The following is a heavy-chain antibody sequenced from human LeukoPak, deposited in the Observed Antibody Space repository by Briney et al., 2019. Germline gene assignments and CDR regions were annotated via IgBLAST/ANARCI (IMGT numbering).Heavy chain of an antibody. CDR1: GYSFTNYW. CDR2: IYPGDSDT. V-gene: IGHV5-51*01. CDR3: ASHYTKAGYYYYYMDV. Sequence: GESLKISCKGSGYSFTNYWIGLMRQIPGKGLEWIGIIYPGDSDTRYSPSFQGQATISADKSISTAYLQWSSLKASDTAMYYCASHYTKAGYYYYYMDVWGKGTTVTVSS. D-gene: IGHD4-11*01. J-gene: IGHJ6*03.